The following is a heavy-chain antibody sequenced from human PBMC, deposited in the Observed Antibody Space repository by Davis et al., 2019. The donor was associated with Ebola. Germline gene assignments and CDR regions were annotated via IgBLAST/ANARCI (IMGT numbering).Heavy chain of an antibody. V-gene: IGHV3-23*01. Sequence: GESLKISCVASGFVFRNYVMSWVRQAPGKGLEWVSTLGTSADTYYADSVTGRFTISRDNSKNTLHIQMNSLRVEDTAMYYCVKDTSNIWFDVWGQGTLVTVSA. CDR2: LGTSADT. J-gene: IGHJ3*01. D-gene: IGHD2/OR15-2a*01. CDR1: GFVFRNYV. CDR3: VKDTSNIWFDV.